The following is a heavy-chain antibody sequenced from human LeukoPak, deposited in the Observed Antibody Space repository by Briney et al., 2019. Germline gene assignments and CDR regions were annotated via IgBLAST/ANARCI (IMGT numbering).Heavy chain of an antibody. Sequence: PGASLRLSCAASGFIFSNYAMAWVRQAPGKGLEWVSAITGTAYKTYYADSVKGRFTISRDNSKNTLYLQMNTLRAEDTAIYYCAKNLRGNYDTSTAFDPWGPGTLVTVSS. V-gene: IGHV3-23*01. CDR1: GFIFSNYA. CDR2: ITGTAYKT. D-gene: IGHD3-9*01. CDR3: AKNLRGNYDTSTAFDP. J-gene: IGHJ5*02.